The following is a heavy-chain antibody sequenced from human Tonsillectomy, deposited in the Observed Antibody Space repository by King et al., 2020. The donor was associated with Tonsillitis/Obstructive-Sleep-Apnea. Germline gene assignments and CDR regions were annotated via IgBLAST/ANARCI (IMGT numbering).Heavy chain of an antibody. CDR2: IYYSGST. D-gene: IGHD3-3*01. CDR3: ARTADFWSGYPPSYYYMDV. V-gene: IGHV4-59*01. J-gene: IGHJ6*03. Sequence: QLQESGPGLVKPSETLSLTCTVSGGSISSYYWSWIRQPPGKGLEWIGYIYYSGSTNYNPSLKSRVTISVDTSKKQFSLKMSSVTAADTAVYSCARTADFWSGYPPSYYYMDVWGKGTTVTVSS. CDR1: GGSISSYY.